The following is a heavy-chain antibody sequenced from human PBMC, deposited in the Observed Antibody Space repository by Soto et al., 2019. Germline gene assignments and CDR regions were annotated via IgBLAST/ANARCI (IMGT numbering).Heavy chain of an antibody. J-gene: IGHJ4*02. Sequence: PSETLSLTCTVSGGSISSSSYYWGWIRQPPGKGLEWIGSIYYSGSTYYNPSLKSRVTISVDTSKNQFSLKLSSVAAADTAVYYCATLAYYYDSSGYSDYWGQGTLVTVSS. CDR2: IYYSGST. CDR3: ATLAYYYDSSGYSDY. D-gene: IGHD3-22*01. V-gene: IGHV4-39*01. CDR1: GGSISSSSYY.